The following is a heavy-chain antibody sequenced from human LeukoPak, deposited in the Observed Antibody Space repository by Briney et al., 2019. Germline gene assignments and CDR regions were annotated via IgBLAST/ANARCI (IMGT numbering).Heavy chain of an antibody. CDR2: ISSSGSYI. V-gene: IGHV3-21*01. Sequence: PGGSLRLSCAASGFTFSSYSMNWVRQAPGKGLEWVSSISSSGSYIYYADSVKGRFTISRDNAKNSLYLQMNSLRAEDTAVYYCARGLGSSGYHRVYWGQGTLVTVSS. J-gene: IGHJ4*02. CDR3: ARGLGSSGYHRVY. D-gene: IGHD3-22*01. CDR1: GFTFSSYS.